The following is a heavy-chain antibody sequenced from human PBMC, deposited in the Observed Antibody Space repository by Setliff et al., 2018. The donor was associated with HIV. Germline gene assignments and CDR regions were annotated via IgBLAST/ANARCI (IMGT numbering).Heavy chain of an antibody. J-gene: IGHJ5*02. CDR2: IFYTGFT. V-gene: IGHV4-34*12. D-gene: IGHD3-3*01. Sequence: PSETLSLTCAVHGGSFSGSYWSWIRQPPGRGLEWIGSIFYTGFTYYSPSLESRVTMSVDTSKNQFSLNLTSVTAADTAVYYCARDRGSYNFWSGLARGDNWFDPWGQGTLVTVSS. CDR3: ARDRGSYNFWSGLARGDNWFDP. CDR1: GGSFSGSY.